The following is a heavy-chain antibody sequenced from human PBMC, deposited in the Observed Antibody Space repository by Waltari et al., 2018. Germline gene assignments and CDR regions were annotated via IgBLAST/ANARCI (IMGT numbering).Heavy chain of an antibody. V-gene: IGHV4-30-4*08. CDR1: GGSISSGDYY. J-gene: IGHJ3*02. Sequence: QVQLQESGPGLVKPSQTLSLTCTVSGGSISSGDYYWSWIRQPPGKGLEWIGYIYYSGSTYYNPSLKRRVTISVDTSKNQFSLKLSSVTAADTAVYYCASGHYYDSSGYRRAFDIWGQGTMVTVSS. D-gene: IGHD3-22*01. CDR2: IYYSGST. CDR3: ASGHYYDSSGYRRAFDI.